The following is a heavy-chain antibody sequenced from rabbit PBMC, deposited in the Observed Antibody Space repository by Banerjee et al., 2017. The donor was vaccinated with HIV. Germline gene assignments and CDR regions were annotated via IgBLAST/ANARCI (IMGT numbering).Heavy chain of an antibody. J-gene: IGHJ3*01. D-gene: IGHD6-1*01. CDR2: IAAGDGST. CDR1: GFTLSRYW. Sequence: QSLEESGGDLVKPGASLTLTCTASGFTLSRYWICWVRQAPGKGPEWIACIAAGDGSTDYASWAKGRFTISKTSSTTVTLQMTSLTAADTATYFCARRDYIATAGYPYATRLDLWGQGTLVTV. V-gene: IGHV1S40*01. CDR3: ARRDYIATAGYPYATRLDL.